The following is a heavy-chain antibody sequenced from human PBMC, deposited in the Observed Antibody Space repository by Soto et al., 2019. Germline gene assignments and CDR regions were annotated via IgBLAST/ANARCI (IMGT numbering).Heavy chain of an antibody. CDR2: ISYDGSNK. CDR1: GLPFIRYV. CDR3: ARGSIGDYYYYYGMDG. Sequence: AWSLRLSCAASGLPFIRYVMHWVRQAPGKGLEWVAVISYDGSNKYYADSVKGRFTISRDNSKNTLYLQMNSLRAEDTAVYYCARGSIGDYYYYYGMDGWGQGTTVTFSS. V-gene: IGHV3-30-3*01. J-gene: IGHJ6*02.